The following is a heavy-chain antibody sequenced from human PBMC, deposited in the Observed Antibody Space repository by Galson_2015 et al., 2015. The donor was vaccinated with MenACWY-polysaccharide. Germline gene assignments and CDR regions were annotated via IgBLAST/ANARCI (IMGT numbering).Heavy chain of an antibody. CDR1: GFTFSNFW. V-gene: IGHV3-7*01. Sequence: SLRLSCEASGFTFSNFWMSWVRQAPGQELEWVASIKQDGSEKYLVDSVKGRFTISRDNAENSLFLQMNSLRAEDTAVYYCARERCVRGVFFDQWGQGTLVTVSS. CDR3: ARERCVRGVFFDQ. J-gene: IGHJ4*02. CDR2: IKQDGSEK. D-gene: IGHD3-10*02.